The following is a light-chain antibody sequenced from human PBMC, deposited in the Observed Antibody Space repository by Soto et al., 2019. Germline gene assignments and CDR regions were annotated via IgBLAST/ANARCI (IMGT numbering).Light chain of an antibody. CDR2: AAS. CDR3: QHNSSTPRT. V-gene: IGKV1-39*01. J-gene: IGKJ1*01. Sequence: DIQMTQSPSSLSASVGDRVTITCRASQSITSYLNWYQQKPGKAPKLLIYAASSLQSGVPSRFSGSGSGTDFTLTISSLQPEDFAAYYTQHNSSTPRTFGQRSKV. CDR1: QSITSY.